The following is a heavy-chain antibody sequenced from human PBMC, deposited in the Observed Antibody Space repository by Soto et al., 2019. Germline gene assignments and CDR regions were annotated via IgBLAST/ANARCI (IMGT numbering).Heavy chain of an antibody. V-gene: IGHV3-49*04. Sequence: GGSLRLSCTASGFTFGDYAMSWVRQAPGKGLEWVGFIRSKAYGGTTEYAASVKGRFTISRDDSKSIAYLQMNSLKTEDTAVYYCTRDFGVVINFDYWGQGTLVTVSS. J-gene: IGHJ4*02. CDR1: GFTFGDYA. CDR2: IRSKAYGGTT. CDR3: TRDFGVVINFDY. D-gene: IGHD3-3*01.